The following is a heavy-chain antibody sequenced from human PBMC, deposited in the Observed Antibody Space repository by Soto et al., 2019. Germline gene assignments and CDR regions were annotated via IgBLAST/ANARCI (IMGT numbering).Heavy chain of an antibody. D-gene: IGHD2-15*01. CDR1: GFTYSSYG. CDR3: ARDPGSVVVAAALNLDY. V-gene: IGHV3-33*01. Sequence: GGSLRLSCAASGFTYSSYGMHLVRQAPGKGLEWVAVICYDGSDKYYADSVKGRFTISRDNSKNTLYLQMNSLRAEDTDVYYYARDPGSVVVAAALNLDYWGQGTLLTFSS. CDR2: ICYDGSDK. J-gene: IGHJ4*02.